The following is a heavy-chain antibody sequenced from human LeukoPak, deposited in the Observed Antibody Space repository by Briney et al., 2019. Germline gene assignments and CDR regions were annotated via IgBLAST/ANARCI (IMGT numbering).Heavy chain of an antibody. V-gene: IGHV3-74*01. CDR1: GVSFSTTW. D-gene: IGHD3-16*01. J-gene: IGHJ4*02. CDR3: ATDGAYGLTH. Sequence: GGSLRLSCAASGVSFSTTWMHWVRHAPGKGLMWVSHVSSDGSRTYADSVKGRFTVSRDNNKDMVYLQMSSLRAEDTAVYYCATDGAYGLTHWGQGTLVTVSS. CDR2: VSSDGSRT.